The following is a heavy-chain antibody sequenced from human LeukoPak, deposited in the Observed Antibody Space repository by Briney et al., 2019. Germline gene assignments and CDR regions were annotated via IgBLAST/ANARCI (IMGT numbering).Heavy chain of an antibody. CDR2: ISGSGGST. Sequence: GGTLRLSCAASGFTFSSYGMSWVRQAPGKGLEWVSAISGSGGSTYYADSVKGRFTISRDNSNNTLYLQMNSLRAEDTAVYYCAKDGDGYYGSGSYSEYWGQGTLVTVSS. J-gene: IGHJ4*02. CDR3: AKDGDGYYGSGSYSEY. D-gene: IGHD3-10*01. CDR1: GFTFSSYG. V-gene: IGHV3-23*01.